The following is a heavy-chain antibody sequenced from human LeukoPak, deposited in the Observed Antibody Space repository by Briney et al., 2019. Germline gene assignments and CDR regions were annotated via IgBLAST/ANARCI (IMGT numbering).Heavy chain of an antibody. CDR2: ISYSGST. J-gene: IGHJ4*02. V-gene: IGHV4-39*01. CDR3: ASAGADTGY. CDR1: GGSISSSSYY. D-gene: IGHD2-15*01. Sequence: SETLSLTCTVSGGSISSSSYYWGWIRQPPGKGLEWIGDISYSGSTYYNPSLKSRVTISVDTSKNQFSLKLSSVTATDTAVYYCASAGADTGYWGQGTLVTVSS.